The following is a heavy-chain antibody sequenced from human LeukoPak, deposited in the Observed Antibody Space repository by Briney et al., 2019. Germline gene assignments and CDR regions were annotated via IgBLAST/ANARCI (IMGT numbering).Heavy chain of an antibody. D-gene: IGHD3-10*01. CDR2: IYSSGNT. V-gene: IGHV4-39*01. J-gene: IGHJ5*02. Sequence: PSETLSLTCSVSGVSISSGSNYWGWIRQPPGKTLEWIGSIYSSGNTYYNPSLKSRVTISVDTSKNQFSVKLSSVTAADTAVYYCARLRYYGSGSYPMTGNWFDPWGQGTLVTVSS. CDR1: GVSISSGSNY. CDR3: ARLRYYGSGSYPMTGNWFDP.